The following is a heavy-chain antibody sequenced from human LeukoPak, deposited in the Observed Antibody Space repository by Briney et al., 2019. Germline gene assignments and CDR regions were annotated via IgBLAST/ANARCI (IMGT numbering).Heavy chain of an antibody. CDR2: ISWNSGSI. V-gene: IGHV3-9*01. CDR3: AKARGAGYSYGYTDY. J-gene: IGHJ4*02. CDR1: GFTFDDYA. D-gene: IGHD5-18*01. Sequence: GGSLRLSCAASGFTFDDYAMHWVRQAPGKGLEWVSGISWNSGSIGYADSVKGRFTISRDNAKNSLYLQMNSLRAEDTALYYCAKARGAGYSYGYTDYWGQGTLVIVSS.